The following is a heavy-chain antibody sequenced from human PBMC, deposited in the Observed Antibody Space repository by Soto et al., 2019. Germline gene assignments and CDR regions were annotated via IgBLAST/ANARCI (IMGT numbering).Heavy chain of an antibody. CDR1: GGSFSSSSYY. CDR2: IYYWGST. CDR3: AKQYRGIAADGRCPAWFDP. D-gene: IGHD6-13*01. J-gene: IGHJ5*02. V-gene: IGHV4-39*01. Sequence: QLQLQESGPGLVKPSETLSLTCTVSGGSFSSSSYYWGWIRQPPGKGPAWVGSIYYWGSTYHNPSLKSRVTISEETTNNQFFLMLSSATAAAAAVYYCAKQYRGIAADGRCPAWFDPWGQGTLVTVSS.